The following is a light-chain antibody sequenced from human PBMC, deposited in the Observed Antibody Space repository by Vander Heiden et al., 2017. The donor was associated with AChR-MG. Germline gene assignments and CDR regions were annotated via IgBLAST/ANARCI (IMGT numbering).Light chain of an antibody. V-gene: IGKV4-1*01. Sequence: DIVMTQSPDSLAVSLGERATINCKSSQSVLYSSNNKNYLAWYQQKPGQPPKLLFYWASTRESGVPDRFSDSGSGTDFTLTISSRQAEDVAVYYCQQDENTALFTFGPGTKVDIK. CDR2: WAS. J-gene: IGKJ3*01. CDR3: QQDENTALFT. CDR1: QSVLYSSNNKNY.